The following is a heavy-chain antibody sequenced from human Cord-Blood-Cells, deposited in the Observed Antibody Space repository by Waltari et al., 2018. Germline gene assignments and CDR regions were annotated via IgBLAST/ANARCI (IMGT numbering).Heavy chain of an antibody. V-gene: IGHV1-69*01. CDR3: ARGYSYHGVSDY. CDR2: IIPILGTA. D-gene: IGHD5-18*01. Sequence: QVQLVQSGAEVKKPGSSVKVSCNASGGPFSSHAISWVPPAPGQGLEWMGGIIPILGTANYAQKFQGRVTITADESTSTAYMELSSLRSEDTAVYYCARGYSYHGVSDYWGQGTLVTVSS. CDR1: GGPFSSHA. J-gene: IGHJ4*02.